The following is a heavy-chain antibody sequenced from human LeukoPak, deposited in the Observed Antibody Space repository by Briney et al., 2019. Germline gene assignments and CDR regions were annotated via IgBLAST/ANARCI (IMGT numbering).Heavy chain of an antibody. CDR1: GFTFRSFW. J-gene: IGHJ4*02. CDR2: IKQDGSEK. Sequence: GGSLRLSCSGFGFTFRSFWMGWVRQAPGKGLEWVANIKQDGSEKYYVDSVKGRFTISRDNAKNSLYLQMNSLRAEDTAVYYCARGPTRANSTDYWGQGALVTVSS. D-gene: IGHD2/OR15-2a*01. CDR3: ARGPTRANSTDY. V-gene: IGHV3-7*01.